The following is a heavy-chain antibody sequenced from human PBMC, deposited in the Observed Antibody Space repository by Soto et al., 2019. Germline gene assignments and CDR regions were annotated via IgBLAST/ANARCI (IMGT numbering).Heavy chain of an antibody. D-gene: IGHD2-2*01. CDR2: INPNSGGT. Sequence: ASVKVSCKASGYTFTGYYMHWVRQAPGQGLEWMGWINPNSGGTNYAQKFQGWVTMTRDTSISTAYMELSRLRFDDTAVYYCARGGIVVVPAPHLFDYWGQGTLVTVSS. J-gene: IGHJ4*02. CDR1: GYTFTGYY. V-gene: IGHV1-2*04. CDR3: ARGGIVVVPAPHLFDY.